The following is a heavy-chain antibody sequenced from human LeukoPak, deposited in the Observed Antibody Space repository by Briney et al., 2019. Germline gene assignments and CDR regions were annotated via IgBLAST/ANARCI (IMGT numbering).Heavy chain of an antibody. V-gene: IGHV1-18*01. D-gene: IGHD1-20*01. CDR1: VYTFTSSG. CDR3: ARDYYERQRYNWNDEPPFDY. Sequence: APLKVSRKASVYTFTSSGISSVRHGPGHGLEWRGCRSAYNGNTNYAQKLQGRVTMTTDTSTSTAYMELRSLRSDDTAVYYCARDYYERQRYNWNDEPPFDYWGQGTLVTVSS. CDR2: RSAYNGNT. J-gene: IGHJ4*02.